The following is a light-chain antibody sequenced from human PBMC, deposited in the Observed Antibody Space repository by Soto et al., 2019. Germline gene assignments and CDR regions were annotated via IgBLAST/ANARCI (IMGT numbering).Light chain of an antibody. CDR1: QSVRNSY. V-gene: IGKV3-20*01. CDR3: QQYGSSPYT. Sequence: EILLTQSPGTLSLSPGERATLSCRASQSVRNSYLAWYQQKPGQAPSLLIYAASGRATGIPDRFSGSVSGTDFTLTISRLEPEDFAVYYCQQYGSSPYTFGQGTKLEI. CDR2: AAS. J-gene: IGKJ2*01.